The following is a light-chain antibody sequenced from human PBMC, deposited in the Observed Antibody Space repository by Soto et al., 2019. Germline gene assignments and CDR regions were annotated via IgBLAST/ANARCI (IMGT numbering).Light chain of an antibody. Sequence: QSVLTQPPSVSGAPGQRVTISCTGSSSNIGAGYDVHWYQQLPGTAPKLLISGNSNRPSGVPDRFSGSKSGTSASLAITGLQAEDEADYYCQSYDSGLSGGVFGGGTQLTVL. CDR2: GNS. V-gene: IGLV1-40*01. J-gene: IGLJ3*02. CDR1: SSNIGAGYD. CDR3: QSYDSGLSGGV.